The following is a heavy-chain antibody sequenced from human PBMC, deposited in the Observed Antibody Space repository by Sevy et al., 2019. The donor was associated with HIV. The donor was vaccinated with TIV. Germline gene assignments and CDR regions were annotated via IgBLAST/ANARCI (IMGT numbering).Heavy chain of an antibody. CDR3: AKDIGTYSSCWYDAFDI. D-gene: IGHD6-19*01. Sequence: GGSLRLSCAASGFTFDDYAMHWVRQAPGKGLEWVSGISWNSGSIGYADSVKGRFTISRDNAKNSLYLQMNSLRAEDTALYYCAKDIGTYSSCWYDAFDIWGQGTMVTVSS. CDR2: ISWNSGSI. J-gene: IGHJ3*02. CDR1: GFTFDDYA. V-gene: IGHV3-9*01.